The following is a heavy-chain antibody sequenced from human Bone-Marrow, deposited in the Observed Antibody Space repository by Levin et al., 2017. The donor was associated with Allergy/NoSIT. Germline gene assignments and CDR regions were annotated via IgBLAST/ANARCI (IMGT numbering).Heavy chain of an antibody. Sequence: GGSLRLSCAASGFTFSSYGMHWVRQAPGKGLEWVAVIWYDGSNKYYADSVKGRFTISRDNSKNTLYLQMNSLRAEDTAVYYCARDEMVRGVISWGDYGMDVWGQGTTVTVSS. CDR2: IWYDGSNK. V-gene: IGHV3-33*01. CDR3: ARDEMVRGVISWGDYGMDV. J-gene: IGHJ6*02. CDR1: GFTFSSYG. D-gene: IGHD3-10*01.